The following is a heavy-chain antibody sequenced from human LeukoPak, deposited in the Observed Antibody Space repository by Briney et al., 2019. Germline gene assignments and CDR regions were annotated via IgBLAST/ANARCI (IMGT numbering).Heavy chain of an antibody. CDR2: INPNSGGT. Sequence: ASVKVSCKASGYTFTGYYMHWVRQALGQGLEWMGWINPNSGGTNYAQKFQGRVTMTRDTSISTAYMELSRLRSDDTAVYYCARDRSGYDYNWFDPWGQGTLVTVSS. V-gene: IGHV1-2*02. D-gene: IGHD5-12*01. J-gene: IGHJ5*02. CDR3: ARDRSGYDYNWFDP. CDR1: GYTFTGYY.